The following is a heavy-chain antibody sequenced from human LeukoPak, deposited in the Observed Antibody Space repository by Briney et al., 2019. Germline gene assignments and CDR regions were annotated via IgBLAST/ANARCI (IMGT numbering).Heavy chain of an antibody. CDR3: ARDGGSGSLYNWFDP. V-gene: IGHV1-69*13. D-gene: IGHD3-10*01. J-gene: IGHJ5*02. CDR2: IIPIFGTA. Sequence: SVKVSCKASGGTFSSYAISWVRQAPGQGLEGMGGIIPIFGTANYAQKFQGRVTITADESTSTAYMELSSLRSEDTAVYYCARDGGSGSLYNWFDPWGQGTLVTVSP. CDR1: GGTFSSYA.